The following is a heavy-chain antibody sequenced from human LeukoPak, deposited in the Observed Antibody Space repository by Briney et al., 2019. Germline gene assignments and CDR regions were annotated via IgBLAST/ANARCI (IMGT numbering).Heavy chain of an antibody. V-gene: IGHV3-66*04. CDR2: IYSGGST. Sequence: PGGTLRLSCAASGFTFSSYAMSWVRQAPGKGLEWVSVIYSGGSTYYADSVKGRFTISRDNSKNTLYLQMNSLRAEDTAVYYCARHDYDYVWGSYRHIDYWGQGTLVTVSS. CDR1: GFTFSSYA. D-gene: IGHD3-16*02. CDR3: ARHDYDYVWGSYRHIDY. J-gene: IGHJ4*02.